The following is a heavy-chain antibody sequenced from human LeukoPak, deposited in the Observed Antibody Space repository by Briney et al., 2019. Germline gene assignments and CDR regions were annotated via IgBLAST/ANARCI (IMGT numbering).Heavy chain of an antibody. D-gene: IGHD2-21*02. V-gene: IGHV1-2*02. J-gene: IGHJ4*02. Sequence: ASVKVSCKASTYTFTDYYIHWVRQAPGQGLEWMGWINPHSGDTDYAQKFQGRVTFTRDTSISTAYMELSRLRSDDTAVYYCAREYCAGDCYSHGAYFDYGGQGTLVTVSS. CDR3: AREYCAGDCYSHGAYFDY. CDR2: INPHSGDT. CDR1: TYTFTDYY.